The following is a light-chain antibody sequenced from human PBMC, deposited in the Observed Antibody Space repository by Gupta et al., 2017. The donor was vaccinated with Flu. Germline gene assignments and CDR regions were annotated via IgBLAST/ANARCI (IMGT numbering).Light chain of an antibody. J-gene: IGLJ3*02. CDR3: CSDAGSSTCV. Sequence: STTNTGTGTSTGVGSYNIFAWYHQHTGETPNLMVYEESKRPAGGTNGFSGAKAGNTAALTISGRKEEEEDDYYCCSDAGSSTCVFGGGTKLTVL. CDR2: EES. V-gene: IGLV2-23*01. CDR1: STGVGSYNI.